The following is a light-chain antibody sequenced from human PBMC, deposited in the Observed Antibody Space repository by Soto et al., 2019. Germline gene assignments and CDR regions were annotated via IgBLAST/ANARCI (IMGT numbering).Light chain of an antibody. Sequence: EIVLTQSPGTLSLSPGERATLSCRASQTVSSSLAWYQQKPGQAPRLLISGASSRAADIPDRFRGSGSGTDFTLTINRLEPEDFAVYYCQQYGGSPRTFGQGTKVEIK. CDR3: QQYGGSPRT. V-gene: IGKV3-20*01. CDR1: QTVSSS. J-gene: IGKJ1*01. CDR2: GAS.